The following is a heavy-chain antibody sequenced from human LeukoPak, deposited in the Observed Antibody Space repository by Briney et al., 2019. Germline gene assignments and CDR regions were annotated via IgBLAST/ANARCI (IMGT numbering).Heavy chain of an antibody. D-gene: IGHD3-10*01. CDR3: ARHGYYYSSGPLFDS. CDR2: ISYSGSS. V-gene: IGHV4-39*01. CDR1: GGSISSNTYY. J-gene: IGHJ4*02. Sequence: SETLSLTCTFSGGSISSNTYYWAWIRQPPGKGLEWIGTISYSGSSHYNPSLNSRVTISVDTSKNQFFLNLTSVTATDTALYYCARHGYYYSSGPLFDSWGQGTLVTVSS.